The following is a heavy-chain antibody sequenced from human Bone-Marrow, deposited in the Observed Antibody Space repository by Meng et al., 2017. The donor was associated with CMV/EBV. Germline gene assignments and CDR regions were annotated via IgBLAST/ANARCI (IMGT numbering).Heavy chain of an antibody. J-gene: IGHJ4*02. CDR2: IIPIFGTA. CDR3: ARDYEIRGVGAWGY. V-gene: IGHV1-69*12. Sequence: QAQLVQFGAGVKKPGSAVKVSCKASGGTFSSYAISWVRQALGQGLEWMGGIIPIFGTANYAQKFQGRVTITADESTSTAYMELSSLRSEDTAVYYCARDYEIRGVGAWGYWGQGTLVTVSS. CDR1: GGTFSSYA. D-gene: IGHD1-26*01.